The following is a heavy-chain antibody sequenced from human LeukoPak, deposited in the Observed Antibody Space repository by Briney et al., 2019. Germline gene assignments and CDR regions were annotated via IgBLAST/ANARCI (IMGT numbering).Heavy chain of an antibody. CDR1: GYTFTSYD. CDR3: ARVPAKRYCSSTSCYSGWFDP. J-gene: IGHJ5*02. V-gene: IGHV1-8*01. D-gene: IGHD2-2*01. CDR2: MNPNSGKT. Sequence: GASVQVSCKASGYTFTSYDINWVRPATGQGLAWMGWMNPNSGKTGYAQKFQGRVTMTRNTSISTAYMELSSLRSEDTAVYYCARVPAKRYCSSTSCYSGWFDPWGQGTLVTVSS.